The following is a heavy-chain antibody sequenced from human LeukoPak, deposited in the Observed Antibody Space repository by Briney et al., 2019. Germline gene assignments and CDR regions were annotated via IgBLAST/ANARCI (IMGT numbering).Heavy chain of an antibody. CDR3: ARERSYYYDSSVGNHWYFDL. V-gene: IGHV1-69*13. J-gene: IGHJ2*01. Sequence: ASVKVSCKASGGTFISYAISWVRQAPGQGLEWMGGIIPILGTANYAQKFQGRVTITADESTSTAYMELSSLRSEDTAVYYCARERSYYYDSSVGNHWYFDLWGRGTLVTVSS. D-gene: IGHD3-22*01. CDR1: GGTFISYA. CDR2: IIPILGTA.